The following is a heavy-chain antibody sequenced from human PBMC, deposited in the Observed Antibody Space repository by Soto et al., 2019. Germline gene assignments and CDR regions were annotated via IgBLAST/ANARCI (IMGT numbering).Heavy chain of an antibody. CDR2: ISYDGSGK. J-gene: IGHJ6*02. CDR3: AKEAPPTVTTFPKPPYYYFGMDV. D-gene: IGHD3-3*01. CDR1: GFTFNSYG. Sequence: QVQLVESGGDVVQPGRSLRLSCATSGFTFNSYGMHWVRKIPGQGLEWVATISYDGSGKHYADSVKGRFTISRDNSKNTLFLQMNSLRYEDSALYYCAKEAPPTVTTFPKPPYYYFGMDVWGQGTTVTVS. V-gene: IGHV3-30*18.